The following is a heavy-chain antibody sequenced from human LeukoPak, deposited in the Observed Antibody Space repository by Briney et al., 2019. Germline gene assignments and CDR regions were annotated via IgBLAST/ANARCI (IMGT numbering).Heavy chain of an antibody. Sequence: GRSLRLSCAASGFTFSSYAMHWVRQAPGKGLEWVAVISYDGSNKYYADSVKGRFTISRDNSKNTLYLQMNSLRAEDTAVYYCARGYCSGGSCYSGSVWGQGTLVTVSS. V-gene: IGHV3-30-3*01. D-gene: IGHD2-15*01. CDR3: ARGYCSGGSCYSGSV. CDR1: GFTFSSYA. CDR2: ISYDGSNK. J-gene: IGHJ4*02.